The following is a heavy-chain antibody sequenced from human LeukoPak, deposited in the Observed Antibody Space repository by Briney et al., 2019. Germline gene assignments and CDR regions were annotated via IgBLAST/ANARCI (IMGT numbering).Heavy chain of an antibody. CDR3: VKGTAAPGIFDY. J-gene: IGHJ4*02. V-gene: IGHV3-23*01. Sequence: GGSLRLSCAASGFTVSSNYMSWVRQAPGKGLEWVSTISGSGGSTYYADSVKGRLTISRDNSKNTLYLQMNSPRAEDTAVYYCVKGTAAPGIFDYWGQGTLVTVSS. CDR2: ISGSGGST. CDR1: GFTVSSNY. D-gene: IGHD6-13*01.